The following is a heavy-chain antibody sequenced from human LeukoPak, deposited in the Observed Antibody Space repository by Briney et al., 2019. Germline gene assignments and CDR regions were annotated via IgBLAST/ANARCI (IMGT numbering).Heavy chain of an antibody. CDR1: GCSISSGSYY. D-gene: IGHD3-3*01. J-gene: IGHJ4*02. CDR3: ARDGDDDFWSGPSGY. Sequence: PSQTLSLTCTVSGCSISSGSYYWSWIRQPAGKGLEWIGRIYTSGSTNYNPSLKSRVTISVDTSKNQFSLKLSSVTAADTAVYYCARDGDDDFWSGPSGYWGQGTLVTVSS. CDR2: IYTSGST. V-gene: IGHV4-61*02.